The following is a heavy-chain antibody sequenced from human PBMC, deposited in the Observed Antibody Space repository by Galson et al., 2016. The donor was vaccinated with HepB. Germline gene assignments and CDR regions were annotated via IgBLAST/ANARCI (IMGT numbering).Heavy chain of an antibody. V-gene: IGHV1-69*06. CDR2: IIPFFGTV. Sequence: SVKVSCKASGGTFSSSGISWVRQAPGQGLEWMAGIIPFFGTVNYAQKFQGRVTITADKSTSTVYLELSSLRSEDTAIYYCASTPNYDSSGYFGHFDYWGQGILVTVSS. CDR1: GGTFSSSG. CDR3: ASTPNYDSSGYFGHFDY. J-gene: IGHJ4*02. D-gene: IGHD3-22*01.